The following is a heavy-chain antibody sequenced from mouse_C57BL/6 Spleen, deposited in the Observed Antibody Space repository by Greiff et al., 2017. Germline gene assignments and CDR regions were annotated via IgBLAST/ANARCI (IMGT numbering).Heavy chain of an antibody. CDR1: GYTFTSYW. V-gene: IGHV1-55*01. Sequence: VKLQQPGAELVKPGASVKMSCKASGYTFTSYWITWVKQRPGQGLEWIGDIYPGSGSTNYNEKFKSKATLTVDTSSSTAYMQLSSLTSEDSAVYYCARSNYDYDGGPYYFDYWGQGTTLTVSS. J-gene: IGHJ2*01. CDR2: IYPGSGST. D-gene: IGHD2-4*01. CDR3: ARSNYDYDGGPYYFDY.